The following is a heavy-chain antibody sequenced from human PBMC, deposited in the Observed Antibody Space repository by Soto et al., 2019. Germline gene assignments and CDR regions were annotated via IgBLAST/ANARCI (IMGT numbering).Heavy chain of an antibody. D-gene: IGHD2-15*01. CDR3: AKDSPDCSGGSCKVNDAFDI. CDR1: GFTFSSYA. J-gene: IGHJ3*02. Sequence: GGSLRLSCAASGFTFSSYAMSWVRQAPGKGLEWVSAISGSGGSTYYADSVKGRFTISRDNSKNTLYLQMNSLRAEDTAVYYCAKDSPDCSGGSCKVNDAFDIWGQGTMVTVSS. V-gene: IGHV3-23*01. CDR2: ISGSGGST.